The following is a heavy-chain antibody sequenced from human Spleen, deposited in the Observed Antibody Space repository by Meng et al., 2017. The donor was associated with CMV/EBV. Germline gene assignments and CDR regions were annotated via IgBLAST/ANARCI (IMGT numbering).Heavy chain of an antibody. CDR2: ISWNSGSI. V-gene: IGHV3-9*03. CDR1: GFTFDDYA. D-gene: IGHD3-10*01. CDR3: AKDMNEWFGELSLDY. Sequence: SLKISCAASGFTFDDYAMHWVRQAPGKGLEWVSGISWNSGSIGYADSVKGRFTISRDNAKNSLYLQMNSLRAEDMALYYCAKDMNEWFGELSLDYWGQGTLVTVSS. J-gene: IGHJ4*02.